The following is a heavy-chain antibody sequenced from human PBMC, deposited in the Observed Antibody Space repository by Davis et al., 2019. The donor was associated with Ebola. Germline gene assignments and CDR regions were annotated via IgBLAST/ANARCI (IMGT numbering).Heavy chain of an antibody. Sequence: PGGSLRLSCAASGFLFSDYSMNWVRQAPGKGLEWITYITKGSDAIHYADSVKGRFTVSRDNAKNSLFLQMNSLTDEDSAVYYCARDYIFAFDFWGQGTQVTASS. D-gene: IGHD4-11*01. CDR2: ITKGSDAI. V-gene: IGHV3-48*02. CDR1: GFLFSDYS. J-gene: IGHJ4*02. CDR3: ARDYIFAFDF.